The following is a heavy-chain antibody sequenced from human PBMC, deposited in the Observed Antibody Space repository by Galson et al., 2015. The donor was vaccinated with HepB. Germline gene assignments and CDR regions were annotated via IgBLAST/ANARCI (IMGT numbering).Heavy chain of an antibody. CDR1: GFTFSNAR. CDR3: TTAPTLIQLGDY. J-gene: IGHJ4*02. V-gene: IGHV3-15*01. Sequence: SLRLSCAASGFTFSNARMSWVRQAPGKGLEWVGRIKSKTDGGTTDYAAPVKGRFTISRDDSKNTLYLQMNSLKTEDTAVYYCTTAPTLIQLGDYWGQGTLVTVSS. D-gene: IGHD5-18*01. CDR2: IKSKTDGGTT.